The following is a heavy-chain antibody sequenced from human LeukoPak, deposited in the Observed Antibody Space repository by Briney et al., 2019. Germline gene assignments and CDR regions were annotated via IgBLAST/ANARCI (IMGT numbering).Heavy chain of an antibody. CDR3: VRDMNPTHYFDY. Sequence: SETLSLTCNVSGYSISSGYYWGWIRQPPGKGLEWIGSIYHSGYTHYNPSLKGRVTMSVDTSNNDFSLKLSSVAAADTAIYYCVRDMNPTHYFDYWGQGTLVTVSS. CDR1: GYSISSGYY. CDR2: IYHSGYT. D-gene: IGHD3-16*01. J-gene: IGHJ4*02. V-gene: IGHV4-38-2*02.